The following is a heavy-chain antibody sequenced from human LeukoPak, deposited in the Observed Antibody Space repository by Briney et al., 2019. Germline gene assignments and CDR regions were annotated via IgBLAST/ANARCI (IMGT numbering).Heavy chain of an antibody. J-gene: IGHJ4*02. CDR1: GFTFSTYA. V-gene: IGHV3-23*01. CDR2: ISGRGGGT. D-gene: IGHD4-17*01. Sequence: PGGSLRLSCAASGFTFSTYAMSWVRQAPEKVLEWVSAISGRGGGTYYADSVKGRFTISRDNSKNTLYLQMNSLRAEDTAVYYCAKEPLTTVTPDYWGQGTLVTVSS. CDR3: AKEPLTTVTPDY.